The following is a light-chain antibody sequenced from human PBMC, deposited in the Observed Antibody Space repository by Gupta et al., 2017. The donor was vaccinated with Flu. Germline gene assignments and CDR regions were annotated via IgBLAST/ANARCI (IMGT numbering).Light chain of an antibody. V-gene: IGLV2-8*01. CDR1: SSDVGGYGY. J-gene: IGLJ2*01. CDR2: EVN. Sequence: QSALTPHPSASGSPGQSVTIPCTGTSSDVGGYGYVSWYQQHPGKAPKLMIYEVNKPPSGVPDRFTGSKSGNTASLTISGLQAEDEADYYCSSYAGSNKPLLFCGGTKLTVL. CDR3: SSYAGSNKPLL.